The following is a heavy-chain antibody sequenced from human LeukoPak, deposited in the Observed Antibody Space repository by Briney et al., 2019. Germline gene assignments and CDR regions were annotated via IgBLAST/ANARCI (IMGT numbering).Heavy chain of an antibody. V-gene: IGHV3-53*01. CDR1: GFTVSSNY. CDR2: FYSGGST. J-gene: IGHJ4*02. D-gene: IGHD2-2*01. Sequence: AGGSLRLSCAASGFTVSSNYMSWVRQAPGKGLEWVSVFYSGGSTYYADSVKGRFTISRDNSKNTLYLQMNSLRAEDTAVYYCATSSVRANFDYWGQGTLVTVSS. CDR3: ATSSVRANFDY.